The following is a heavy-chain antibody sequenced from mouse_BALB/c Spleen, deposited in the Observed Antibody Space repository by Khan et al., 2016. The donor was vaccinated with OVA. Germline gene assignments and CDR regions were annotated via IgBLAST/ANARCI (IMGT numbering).Heavy chain of an antibody. D-gene: IGHD1-2*01. Sequence: QVQLQQSGAELARPGASVKLSCKASGYTFTDYYINWVKQRTGQGPAWIGEISPGSGDTYYHDKYKGKATLTADKSSTTAYMQRSSLTSEDSAVYFCARRNYFGYTFAYWGQGTLVTVSA. CDR3: ARRNYFGYTFAY. V-gene: IGHV1-77*01. CDR1: GYTFTDYY. CDR2: ISPGSGDT. J-gene: IGHJ3*01.